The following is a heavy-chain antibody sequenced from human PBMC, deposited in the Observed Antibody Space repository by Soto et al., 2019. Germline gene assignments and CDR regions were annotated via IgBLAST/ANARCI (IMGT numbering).Heavy chain of an antibody. J-gene: IGHJ6*02. D-gene: IGHD3-22*01. V-gene: IGHV5-10-1*01. CDR1: GYSFTSCW. Sequence: PGESLKISCKGSGYSFTSCWISWVRQMPGKGLEWMGRIDPSDSYTNYSPSFQGHVTISADKSISTAYLQWSSLKASDTAMYYCARHYSFIGYDSLYGMDVWGQGTTVNVSS. CDR2: IDPSDSYT. CDR3: ARHYSFIGYDSLYGMDV.